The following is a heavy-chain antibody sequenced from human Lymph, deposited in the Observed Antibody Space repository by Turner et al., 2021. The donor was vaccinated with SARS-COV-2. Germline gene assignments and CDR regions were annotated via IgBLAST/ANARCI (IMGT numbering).Heavy chain of an antibody. CDR2: ISFDGNNK. D-gene: IGHD3-10*01. CDR3: ARGDYYGSGTYPGKTFDY. J-gene: IGHJ4*02. Sequence: QVQLVESGGGVVQPGRSLRPSCPASGFTFSSYAMHWVRQAPGKGLEWVAVISFDGNNKYYTDSVKGRFTISRDNSENTRYLQLNSLRPEETAVYYCARGDYYGSGTYPGKTFDYWGQGTLVTVSS. V-gene: IGHV3-30-3*01. CDR1: GFTFSSYA.